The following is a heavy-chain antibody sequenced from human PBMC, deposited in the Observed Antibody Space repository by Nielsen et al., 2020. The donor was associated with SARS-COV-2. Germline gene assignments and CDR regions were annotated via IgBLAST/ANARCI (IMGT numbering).Heavy chain of an antibody. Sequence: GESLKISCAASAFTFSSHSMNWVRQPPGKGLEWVSYISSSGTTIYYADSVRGRFSISRDNAKNSLYLQMNSMRDEDTGVYYCARVGSSRLDGYWGQGTLVTVSS. CDR1: AFTFSSHS. V-gene: IGHV3-48*02. D-gene: IGHD6-13*01. J-gene: IGHJ4*02. CDR2: ISSSGTTI. CDR3: ARVGSSRLDGY.